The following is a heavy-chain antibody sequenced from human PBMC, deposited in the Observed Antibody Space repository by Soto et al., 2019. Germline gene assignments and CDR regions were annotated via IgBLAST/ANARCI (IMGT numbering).Heavy chain of an antibody. CDR3: ARPPGSGTRFAN. Sequence: PGEYLKISWQGSWYSFTNYWIGRVRQVPGRGLEWVGIIYPGYSDIRYRPSFQGRVTISADKSINTAYLQWSSLRASDTAISSCARPPGSGTRFANWGQGTPVTVPS. V-gene: IGHV5-51*01. J-gene: IGHJ4*02. D-gene: IGHD2-15*01. CDR2: IYPGYSDI. CDR1: WYSFTNYW.